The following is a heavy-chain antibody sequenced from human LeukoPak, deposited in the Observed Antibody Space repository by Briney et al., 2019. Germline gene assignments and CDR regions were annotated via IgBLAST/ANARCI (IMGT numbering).Heavy chain of an antibody. D-gene: IGHD4-23*01. J-gene: IGHJ4*02. V-gene: IGHV4-61*01. CDR2: IYNSGST. CDR3: ARLSNYGGHSGDGY. Sequence: SETLSLTCSVSGGSVSSRNYSWTWIRQPPGKGLEWIGYIYNSGSTKCNPSLKIRVTISIDTSKNQFSLKLSSVTAADTSVYYCARLSNYGGHSGDGYWGQGTLVTVSS. CDR1: GGSVSSRNYS.